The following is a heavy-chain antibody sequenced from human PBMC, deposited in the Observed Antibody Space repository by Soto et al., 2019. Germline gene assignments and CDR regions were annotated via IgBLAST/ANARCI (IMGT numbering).Heavy chain of an antibody. D-gene: IGHD6-13*01. J-gene: IGHJ4*02. CDR3: ARDRGIAADYYFDY. Sequence: SLRLSCAASGFTFSSYGMHWVRQAPGKGLEWVAVIWYDGSNKYYADSVKGRFTISRDNYKNTLYLQMNSLRAEDTAVYYCARDRGIAADYYFDYWGQGTLVTVSS. V-gene: IGHV3-33*01. CDR1: GFTFSSYG. CDR2: IWYDGSNK.